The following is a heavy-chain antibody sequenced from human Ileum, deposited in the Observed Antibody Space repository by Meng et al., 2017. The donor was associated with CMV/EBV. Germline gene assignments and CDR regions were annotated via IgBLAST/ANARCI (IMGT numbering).Heavy chain of an antibody. J-gene: IGHJ4*02. D-gene: IGHD1-1*01. V-gene: IGHV3-74*01. CDR2: ISSDGNDT. CDR1: GFTFSRSG. CDR3: ARVEKEMC. Sequence: VQLVEAGVGLVQPGWSLRLSCAASGFTFSRSGMHWERQAPGKGVVWVSHISSDGNDTSYADSVRGRFTISRDNAKKTLYLQVNRLRDDDTGVYYCARVEKEMCWGQGTLVTVSS.